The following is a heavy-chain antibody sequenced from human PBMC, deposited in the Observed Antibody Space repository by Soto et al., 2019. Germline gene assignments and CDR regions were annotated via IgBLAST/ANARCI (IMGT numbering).Heavy chain of an antibody. D-gene: IGHD1-1*01. CDR1: GYTFSTHA. CDR3: ARGKGMEENYYYYGLDI. V-gene: IGHV1-3*01. Sequence: QVQVVQSGAEVKKSGASVKISCKASGYTFSTHAMHWVRQAPGQSLEWMGWINGVTGQTKHSHRFQDRVSITRDTSASTAYMELSSLRSEDTAVYYSARGKGMEENYYYYGLDIWGQGTTVTVSS. CDR2: INGVTGQT. J-gene: IGHJ6*02.